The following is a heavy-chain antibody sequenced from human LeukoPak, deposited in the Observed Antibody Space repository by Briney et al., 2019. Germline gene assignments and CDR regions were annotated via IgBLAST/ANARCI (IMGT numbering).Heavy chain of an antibody. CDR3: ARGRRDGSIVVVPAATVRWFDP. CDR2: IYYSGSN. Sequence: RASETLSLTCTVSGGSISSSSYYWGGIPQPPGKGLEWIGSIYYSGSNYDNPSLKRRVTISVDTSKNQFSLKLSSVTAADTALYYCARGRRDGSIVVVPAATVRWFDPWGQGTLVTVSS. J-gene: IGHJ5*02. V-gene: IGHV4-39*07. CDR1: GGSISSSSYY. D-gene: IGHD2-2*01.